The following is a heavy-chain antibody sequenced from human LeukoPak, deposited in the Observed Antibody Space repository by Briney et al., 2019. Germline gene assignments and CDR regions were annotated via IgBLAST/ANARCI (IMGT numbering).Heavy chain of an antibody. J-gene: IGHJ4*02. CDR2: ISYDGSNK. CDR3: ARDGMTTVTNGFDY. D-gene: IGHD4-17*01. V-gene: IGHV3-30-3*01. Sequence: GRSLRLSCAASGFTFSSYAMHWVRQAPGKGLEWVAVISYDGSNKYYADSVKGRFTISRDNSKNTLYLQMNSLRAEDTAVYYCARDGMTTVTNGFDYWGQGTLVTVSS. CDR1: GFTFSSYA.